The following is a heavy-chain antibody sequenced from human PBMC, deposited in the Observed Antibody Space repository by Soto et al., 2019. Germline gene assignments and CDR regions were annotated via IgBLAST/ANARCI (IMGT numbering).Heavy chain of an antibody. Sequence: ESGGGVVQPGTSLRLSCEASGFTFNTYDMHWVRQAPGKGLEWVAVISSDGISKYYADSVKGRFTISRDNSKQTLYLQMNTLRVEDSAVFYCATPIASAGNHSFDYWGQGTLVAVST. CDR1: GFTFNTYD. V-gene: IGHV3-30*03. D-gene: IGHD6-13*01. J-gene: IGHJ4*02. CDR3: ATPIASAGNHSFDY. CDR2: ISSDGISK.